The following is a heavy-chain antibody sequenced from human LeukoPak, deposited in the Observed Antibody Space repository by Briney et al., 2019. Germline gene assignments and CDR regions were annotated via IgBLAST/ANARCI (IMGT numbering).Heavy chain of an antibody. V-gene: IGHV3-15*01. CDR3: TTGVRYFDLIKGDY. J-gene: IGHJ4*02. CDR2: IKSKTDGGTT. CDR1: GFTFSNAW. Sequence: GGSLRLSCAASGFTFSNAWMSWVRQAPGKGLEWVGRIKSKTDGGTTDYAAPVKGRFTISRDDSKTTLYLQMNSLKTEDTAVYYCTTGVRYFDLIKGDYWGQGTLVTVSS. D-gene: IGHD3-9*01.